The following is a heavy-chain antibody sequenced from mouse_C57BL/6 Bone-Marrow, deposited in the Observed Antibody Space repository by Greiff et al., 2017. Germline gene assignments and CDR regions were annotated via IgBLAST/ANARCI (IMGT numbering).Heavy chain of an antibody. V-gene: IGHV1-18*01. CDR1: GYTFTDYN. D-gene: IGHD1-1*01. CDR2: INPNNGGT. Sequence: EVQLQQSGPELVKPGASVKIPCKASGYTFTDYNMDWVKQSHGKSLEWIGDINPNNGGTIYNQKFKGKAILTVDQSSSTAYMELRSLTSEDTAVDYCASADYYGSSSFAYWGQGTLVTVSA. J-gene: IGHJ3*01. CDR3: ASADYYGSSSFAY.